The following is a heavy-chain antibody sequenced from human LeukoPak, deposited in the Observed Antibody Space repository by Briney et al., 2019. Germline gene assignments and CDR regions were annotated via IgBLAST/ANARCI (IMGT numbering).Heavy chain of an antibody. CDR1: GGSISSHY. CDR3: ARDGSSGWLL. Sequence: PSETLSLTCTVSGGSISSHYWSWIRQPPGKGLEWIGYIYYSGSTNYNPSLKSRVTISVGTSKNLFSLKLSSVTAADTAVYYCARDGSSGWLLWGQGTLVTVSS. CDR2: IYYSGST. V-gene: IGHV4-59*11. J-gene: IGHJ4*02. D-gene: IGHD6-19*01.